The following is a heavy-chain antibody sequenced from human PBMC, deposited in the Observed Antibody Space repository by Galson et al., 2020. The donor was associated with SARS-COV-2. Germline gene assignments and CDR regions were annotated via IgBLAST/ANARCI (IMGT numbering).Heavy chain of an antibody. Sequence: ETSETLSLTCTVSGVSISSGGYYWNWIRQHPGKGLEWVGYIYYSGSTYYTFYKPSLKSRVTMSMDTSKNQFSLDLSSVTAADTAVYYCVRDVVRGVNPREAFFDSWGQGTLVTVSS. D-gene: IGHD3-10*01. CDR1: GVSISSGGYY. CDR3: VRDVVRGVNPREAFFDS. J-gene: IGHJ4*02. V-gene: IGHV4-31*03. CDR2: IYYSGST.